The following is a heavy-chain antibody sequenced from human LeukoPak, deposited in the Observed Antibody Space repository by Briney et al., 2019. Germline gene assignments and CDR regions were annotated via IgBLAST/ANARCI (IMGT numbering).Heavy chain of an antibody. Sequence: SEXLSLTCAVYGGSFSGYYWSWIRQPPGKGLEWIGEINHSGSTNYNPSLKSRVTISVDTSKNQFSLKLSSVTAADTAVYYCARIGEIAATFDYWGQGTLVTVSS. V-gene: IGHV4-34*01. CDR1: GGSFSGYY. J-gene: IGHJ4*02. CDR2: INHSGST. CDR3: ARIGEIAATFDY. D-gene: IGHD6-6*01.